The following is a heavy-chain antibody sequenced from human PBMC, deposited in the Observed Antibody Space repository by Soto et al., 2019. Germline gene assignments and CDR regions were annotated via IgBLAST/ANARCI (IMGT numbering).Heavy chain of an antibody. CDR3: ARQAARVDYYYGMDV. CDR2: IDPSDSYT. D-gene: IGHD2-15*01. Sequence: PGESLKISCKGSGYSFTSYWIGWVRQMPGKGLEWMGRIDPSDSYTNYSPSFQGHVTISADKSISTAYLQWSSLKASDTAMYYCARQAARVDYYYGMDVWGQGTTVTVS. V-gene: IGHV5-10-1*01. J-gene: IGHJ6*02. CDR1: GYSFTSYW.